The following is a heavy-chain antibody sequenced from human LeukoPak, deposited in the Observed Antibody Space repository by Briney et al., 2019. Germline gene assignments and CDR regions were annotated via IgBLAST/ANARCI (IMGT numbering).Heavy chain of an antibody. CDR2: IYHSGST. V-gene: IGHV4-38-2*01. Sequence: PSETLSLTCAVSGYSITSGYYWAWIRQPPGKGLEWLGSIYHSGSTFYNRPLKSRVTISLDPSKNQFSLNLRSVTAADTALYYCAGIFWSSNYLDYWGQGILVTVSS. CDR3: AGIFWSSNYLDY. J-gene: IGHJ4*02. CDR1: GYSITSGYY. D-gene: IGHD3-3*01.